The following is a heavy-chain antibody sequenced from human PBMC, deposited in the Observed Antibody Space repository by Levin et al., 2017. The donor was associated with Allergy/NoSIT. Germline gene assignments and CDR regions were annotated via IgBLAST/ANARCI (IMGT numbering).Heavy chain of an antibody. D-gene: IGHD5-18*01. CDR1: GYTFTSYG. J-gene: IGHJ6*02. V-gene: IGHV1-18*01. Sequence: GGSLRLSCKASGYTFTSYGISWVRQAPGQGLEWMGWISAYNGNTNYAQKLQGRVTMTTDTSTSTAYMELRSLRSDDTAVYYCARAPRDTAMVWDGMDVWGQGTTVTVSS. CDR2: ISAYNGNT. CDR3: ARAPRDTAMVWDGMDV.